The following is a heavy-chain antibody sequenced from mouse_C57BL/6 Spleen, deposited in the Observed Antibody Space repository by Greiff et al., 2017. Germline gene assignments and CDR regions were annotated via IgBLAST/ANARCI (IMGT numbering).Heavy chain of an antibody. V-gene: IGHV1-72*01. D-gene: IGHD2-4*01. CDR1: GYTFTSYW. J-gene: IGHJ3*01. CDR2: IDPNSGGT. CDR3: ARSFYYDYPGSLAY. Sequence: QVQLQQPGAELVKPGASVKLSCTASGYTFTSYWMHWVKQRPGRGLEWIGRIDPNSGGTKYNEKFKSTATLTVDKPSSTAYMQLSSLTSEDSAVYYCARSFYYDYPGSLAYWGQGTLVTVSA.